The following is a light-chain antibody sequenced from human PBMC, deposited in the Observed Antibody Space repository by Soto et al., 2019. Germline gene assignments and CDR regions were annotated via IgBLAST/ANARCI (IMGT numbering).Light chain of an antibody. CDR2: DAS. V-gene: IGKV1-5*01. J-gene: IGKJ1*01. CDR3: QQYETFSGT. Sequence: IQMTQSPSSLSASVGDRVTITCRAGQSVSGWLAWYQQKPGEAPKPLIYDASALPRGVPARFSGSGSGTNFNLTIATLQPDDFATYYCQQYETFSGTFGPGTKVDIK. CDR1: QSVSGW.